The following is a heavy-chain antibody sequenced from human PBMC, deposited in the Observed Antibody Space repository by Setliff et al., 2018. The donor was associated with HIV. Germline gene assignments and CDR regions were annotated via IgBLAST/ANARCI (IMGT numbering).Heavy chain of an antibody. CDR2: TYYSSKWYI. Sequence: PSQTLSLTCAISGDSVPSSNRVAWNWIRQSPSRGLEWLGRTYYSSKWYIDYAMSVKGRIIINPDTSKNRFSLQLNSVTPEDTAVYYCVRGDVSAFDIWGQGTMVTVSS. CDR3: VRGDVSAFDI. CDR1: GDSVPSSNRVA. J-gene: IGHJ3*02. V-gene: IGHV6-1*01. D-gene: IGHD2-21*02.